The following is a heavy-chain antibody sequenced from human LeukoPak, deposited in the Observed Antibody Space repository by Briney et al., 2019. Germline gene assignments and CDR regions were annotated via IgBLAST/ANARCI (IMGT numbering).Heavy chain of an antibody. CDR1: GDSVSSNNAA. CDR2: TYYRSKWYY. J-gene: IGHJ3*02. V-gene: IGHV6-1*01. CDR3: AREDRLSFDI. Sequence: SQTLSLTCAISGDSVSSNNAAWHWIRQSPSRALEWLGRTYYRSKWYYDYAVSVKSRVTINPDTSKNHFSLQLNSVAPEDTAVYFCAREDRLSFDIWGQGTMVTVSS. D-gene: IGHD5-12*01.